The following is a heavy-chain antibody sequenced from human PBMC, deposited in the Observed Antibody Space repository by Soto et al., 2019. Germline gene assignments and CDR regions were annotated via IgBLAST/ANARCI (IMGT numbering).Heavy chain of an antibody. J-gene: IGHJ6*02. CDR3: ARVVILVPTAAPHYYYQMDV. D-gene: IGHD2-2*01. CDR1: GGTFSNYA. Sequence: QVQLVQSGAEVRKPGSSVTVSCKASGGTFSNYAISWVRQAPGQGLEWMGGIIPIVGTGSYAQKFQGRVTITADEPTTTAYMELSSLRFEDTAVYYCARVVILVPTAAPHYYYQMDVWGPGTTVTVSS. CDR2: IIPIVGTG. V-gene: IGHV1-69*01.